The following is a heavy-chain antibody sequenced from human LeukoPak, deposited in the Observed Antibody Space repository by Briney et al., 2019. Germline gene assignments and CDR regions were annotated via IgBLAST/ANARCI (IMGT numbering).Heavy chain of an antibody. CDR1: GGSISSYY. CDR2: IYYSGTT. CDR3: ARGSRVTVAANWFDP. J-gene: IGHJ5*02. V-gene: IGHV4-59*01. D-gene: IGHD6-19*01. Sequence: SKTLSLTCTVSGGSISSYYWSWIRQPPGKGLEPIGYIYYSGTTNYNPSLKSRVIMSVDTSKNQFSLQLSSVTPADTAVYYCARGSRVTVAANWFDPWGQGTLVTVSS.